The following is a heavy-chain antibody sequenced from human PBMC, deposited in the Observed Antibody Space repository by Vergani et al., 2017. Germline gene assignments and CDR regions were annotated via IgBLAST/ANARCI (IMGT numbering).Heavy chain of an antibody. D-gene: IGHD3-3*01. V-gene: IGHV5-51*03. Sequence: QLLHSGAAVKTPGESLNISCQGSGYSITNYWIAWVRQRPGKGLEWMGIIYAGDSDVRYSPSFQGQVTMSVDKSLSTAYLQWSSLKASDTATYYCAKSHDXSSLYSAYNWFDPWGQGTQVTVSS. CDR3: AKSHDXSSLYSAYNWFDP. J-gene: IGHJ5*02. CDR1: GYSITNYW. CDR2: IYAGDSDV.